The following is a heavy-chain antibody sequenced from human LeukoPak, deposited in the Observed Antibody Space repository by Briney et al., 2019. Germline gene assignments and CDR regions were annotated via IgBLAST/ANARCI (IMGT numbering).Heavy chain of an antibody. CDR1: GFTFSSYA. Sequence: GGSLRLSCAASGFTFSSYAMSWVRQAPGKGLEWVSAISGSGGSTYYADSVEGRFTISRDNSKNTLYLQTNSLRAEDTAVYYCAKAPIQTYYYDSSGYSYWGQGTLVTVSS. CDR2: ISGSGGST. J-gene: IGHJ4*02. CDR3: AKAPIQTYYYDSSGYSY. D-gene: IGHD3-22*01. V-gene: IGHV3-23*01.